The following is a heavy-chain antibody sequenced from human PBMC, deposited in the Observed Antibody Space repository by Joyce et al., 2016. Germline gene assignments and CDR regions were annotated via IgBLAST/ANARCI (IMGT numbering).Heavy chain of an antibody. CDR3: VKDDKYCSATSCYFDY. CDR2: RARDGGEK. D-gene: IGHD2-2*01. Sequence: HVHLVESGGGVVQPGKALRLSCAASGFNFSNYGMHWVRQAPGKGLEGMAFRARDGGEKNYGDSVRGRITISRDNSKNTVFLQFHSLRTEDTAVFYCVKDDKYCSATSCYFDYWGQGILVSVSS. J-gene: IGHJ4*02. V-gene: IGHV3-30*18. CDR1: GFNFSNYG.